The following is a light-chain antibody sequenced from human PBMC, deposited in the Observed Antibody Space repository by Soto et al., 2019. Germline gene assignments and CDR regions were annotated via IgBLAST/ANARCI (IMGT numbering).Light chain of an antibody. CDR2: EVT. Sequence: QSALTQPPSASGSPGQSVTISCTGTSSDVGGYNYVSWYQQNPGKAPRLMIYEVTKRPSGVPDRFSGSKSGHTASLTVSGLQAEDEAEYYCSSYAGSDNLVFGGGTQLTVL. CDR3: SSYAGSDNLV. CDR1: SSDVGGYNY. J-gene: IGLJ3*02. V-gene: IGLV2-8*01.